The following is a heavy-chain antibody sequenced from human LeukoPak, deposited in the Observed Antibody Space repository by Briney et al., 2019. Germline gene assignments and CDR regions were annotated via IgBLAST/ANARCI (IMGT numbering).Heavy chain of an antibody. D-gene: IGHD5-18*01. CDR3: ARVRYSGYSYDY. Sequence: GGSLRLSCAASGFTFSSYWMHWVRQAPGKRLVWVSRINSDGSSTSYADSVKGRFTISRDNAKNTLYLQMNSLRAEDTAVYYCARVRYSGYSYDYWGQGTLVTVSS. J-gene: IGHJ4*02. CDR1: GFTFSSYW. CDR2: INSDGSST. V-gene: IGHV3-74*01.